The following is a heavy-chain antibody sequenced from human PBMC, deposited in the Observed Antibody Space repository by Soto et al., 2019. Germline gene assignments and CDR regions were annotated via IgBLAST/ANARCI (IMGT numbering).Heavy chain of an antibody. CDR1: GYTFTGYY. CDR3: ARASGYSYVTAYYYYGTDV. D-gene: IGHD5-18*01. CDR2: INPNSGGT. V-gene: IGHV1-2*04. J-gene: IGHJ6*02. Sequence: GASVKVSCKASGYTFTGYYMHWLRQAPGQGLEWMGWINPNSGGTNYAQKFQGWVTMTRDTSISTAYMELSRLRSDDTAVYYCARASGYSYVTAYYYYGTDVWGQGTTVTVSS.